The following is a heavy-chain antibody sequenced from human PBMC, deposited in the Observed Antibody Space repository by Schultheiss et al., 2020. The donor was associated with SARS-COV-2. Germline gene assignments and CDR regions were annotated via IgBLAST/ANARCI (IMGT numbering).Heavy chain of an antibody. J-gene: IGHJ6*02. CDR1: GYNFRGYY. D-gene: IGHD3-22*01. V-gene: IGHV1-2*02. CDR2: INPNSGGT. Sequence: ASVKVSCKASGYNFRGYYIHWVRQAPGQGLEWMGWINPNSGGTKYAQKSQDRVTMTRDTSISTAYMELRRLRSDDTAVYYCARDGLGYGMDVWGQGTTVTVSS. CDR3: ARDGLGYGMDV.